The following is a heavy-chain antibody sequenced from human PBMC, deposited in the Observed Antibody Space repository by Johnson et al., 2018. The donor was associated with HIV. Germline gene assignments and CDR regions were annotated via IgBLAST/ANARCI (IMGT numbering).Heavy chain of an antibody. CDR3: AREAYYARAFDL. D-gene: IGHD3-3*01. Sequence: QVQLVESGGGLVQPGGSLRLSCAASGFTVSNNYMNWVRQTPGKGLKWVATISYDGINKYYADSLKGRFAISRDNSRNTLDLRMDSLRVEDTAVYYCAREAYYARAFDLWGQGTMVTVSS. CDR1: GFTVSNNY. J-gene: IGHJ3*01. CDR2: ISYDGINK. V-gene: IGHV3-30*03.